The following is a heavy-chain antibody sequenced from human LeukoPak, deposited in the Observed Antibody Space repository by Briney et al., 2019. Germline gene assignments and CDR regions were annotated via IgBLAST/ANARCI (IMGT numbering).Heavy chain of an antibody. CDR2: INPNSGGT. V-gene: IGHV1-2*02. J-gene: IGHJ6*03. CDR3: ARDGYCSGGSCPGEGYYYYYYMDV. Sequence: GASVKVSCKASGYTFTSYGISWVRQAPGQGLEWMGWINPNSGGTNYAQKFQGRVTMTRDTSISTAYMELSRLRSDDTAVYYCARDGYCSGGSCPGEGYYYYYYMDVWGKGTTVTVSS. D-gene: IGHD2-15*01. CDR1: GYTFTSYG.